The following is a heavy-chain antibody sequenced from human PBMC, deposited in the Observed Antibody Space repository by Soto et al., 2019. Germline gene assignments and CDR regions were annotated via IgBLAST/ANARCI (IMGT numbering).Heavy chain of an antibody. CDR3: ARAGIAVAGPAEFFDY. D-gene: IGHD6-19*01. J-gene: IGHJ4*02. CDR2: INPSGGST. CDR1: GYTFTSYY. V-gene: IGHV1-46*01. Sequence: ASGKVSCKASGYTFTSYYIHWVRQAPGQGLEWMGIINPSGGSTSYAQKFQGRVTMTRDTSTSTVYMELSSLRSEGTAVYYCARAGIAVAGPAEFFDYWGQGTLVTVSS.